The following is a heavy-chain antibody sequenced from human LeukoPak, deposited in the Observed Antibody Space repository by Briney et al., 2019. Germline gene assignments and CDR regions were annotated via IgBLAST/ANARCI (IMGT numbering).Heavy chain of an antibody. J-gene: IGHJ4*02. V-gene: IGHV4-61*02. CDR3: AREYYYGSGMDY. D-gene: IGHD3-10*01. Sequence: SQTLSLTCTVSGGSLSSGSYYWSWIRQPAGKGLEWIGRIYTSGSTNYNPSLKSRVTISVDTSKNQFSLKLSSVTAADTAVYYCAREYYYGSGMDYWGQGTLVTVSS. CDR2: IYTSGST. CDR1: GGSLSSGSYY.